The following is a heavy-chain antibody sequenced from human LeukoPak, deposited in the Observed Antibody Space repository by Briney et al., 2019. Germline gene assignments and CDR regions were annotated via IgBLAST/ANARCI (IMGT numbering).Heavy chain of an antibody. CDR2: INPNSGGT. D-gene: IGHD3-22*01. Sequence: EASVKVSCKASGYTFTGYYMHWVRQAPGQGLEWMGWINPNSGGTNYAQKFQGRVTMTRDTSISTAYMELSRLRSDDTAVYYCARDDNYYDSSGPIDYWGQGTLVTVSS. CDR1: GYTFTGYY. CDR3: ARDDNYYDSSGPIDY. V-gene: IGHV1-2*02. J-gene: IGHJ4*02.